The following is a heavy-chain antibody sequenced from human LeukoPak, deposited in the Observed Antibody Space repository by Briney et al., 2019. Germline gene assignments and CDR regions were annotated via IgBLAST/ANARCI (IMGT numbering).Heavy chain of an antibody. CDR1: GHTFTGYY. CDR3: ARVPTVVTGPYYMDV. CDR2: MNPNSGNT. V-gene: IGHV1-8*02. J-gene: IGHJ6*03. D-gene: IGHD4-23*01. Sequence: GASVKVSCKASGHTFTGYYMHWVRQATGQGLEWMGWMNPNSGNTGYAQKFQGRVTMTRNTSISTAYMELSSLRSEDTAVYYCARVPTVVTGPYYMDVWGKGTTVTISS.